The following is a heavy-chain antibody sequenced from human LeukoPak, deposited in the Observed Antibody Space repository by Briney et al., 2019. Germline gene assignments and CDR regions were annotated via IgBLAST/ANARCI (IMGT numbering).Heavy chain of an antibody. J-gene: IGHJ5*02. Sequence: PSETLSLTCAVYGGSFSGYYWSWIRQPPGKGLEWIGEINHSGSTNYNPSLKSRVTISVDTSKNQFSLKLSSVTAADTAVYYCARLGENDTTGTTHWFDPWGQGTLVTVSS. CDR2: INHSGST. CDR3: ARLGENDTTGTTHWFDP. CDR1: GGSFSGYY. V-gene: IGHV4-34*01. D-gene: IGHD1-1*01.